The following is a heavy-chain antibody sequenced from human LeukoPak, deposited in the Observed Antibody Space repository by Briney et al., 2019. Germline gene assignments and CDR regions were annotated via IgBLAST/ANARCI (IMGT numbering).Heavy chain of an antibody. D-gene: IGHD6-13*01. J-gene: IGHJ4*02. CDR2: INPTSGGT. Sequence: ASVKVSRKTSGYSFTNYYIHWVRQAPGQGLEWMGWINPTSGGTEYAQKFQGRVTMTGDTSISTAYMELSRLRSDDTAMYYCARDRGSSWYVDYWGQGTLVTVSS. V-gene: IGHV1-2*02. CDR1: GYSFTNYY. CDR3: ARDRGSSWYVDY.